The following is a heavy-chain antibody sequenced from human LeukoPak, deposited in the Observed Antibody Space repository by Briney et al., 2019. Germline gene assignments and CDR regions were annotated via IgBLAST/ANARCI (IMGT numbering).Heavy chain of an antibody. V-gene: IGHV4-59*01. CDR3: ARVPGRFLEWLSFDY. CDR1: GGSISGYY. D-gene: IGHD3-3*01. Sequence: PSETLSLTSTVSGGSISGYYWSWIRQPPGKGLEWIGYIYYSGSTNYNPSLKSRVTISVDTSKNQFSLKLSSVTAADTAVYYCARVPGRFLEWLSFDYWGQGTLVTVSS. J-gene: IGHJ4*02. CDR2: IYYSGST.